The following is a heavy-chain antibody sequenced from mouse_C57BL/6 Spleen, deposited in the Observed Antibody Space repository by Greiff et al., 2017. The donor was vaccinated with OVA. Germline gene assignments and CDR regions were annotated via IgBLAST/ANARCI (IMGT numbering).Heavy chain of an antibody. CDR3: ARRHLLPKYYFDY. D-gene: IGHD2-10*01. V-gene: IGHV1-26*01. CDR2: INPNNGGT. CDR1: GYTFTDYY. J-gene: IGHJ2*01. Sequence: VQLQQSGPELVKPGASVKISCKASGYTFTDYYMNWVKQSHGKSLEWIGDINPNNGGTSYNQKFKGKATLTVDKSSSTAYMELRSLTSEDSAVYYCARRHLLPKYYFDYWGQGTTLTVSS.